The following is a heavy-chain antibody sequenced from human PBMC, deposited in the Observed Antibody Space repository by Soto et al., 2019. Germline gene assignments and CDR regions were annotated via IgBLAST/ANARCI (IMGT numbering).Heavy chain of an antibody. Sequence: GSLRLSCAASGFGFNTFGMQWVRQAPGKGLEWVAFISYEGSKTYYADSVKGRFSTSRDNSMKTLYLEMSSLRHEDTAVYYCAKNLPPYSGTYLDFWGQGTLVTVSS. CDR3: AKNLPPYSGTYLDF. CDR2: ISYEGSKT. CDR1: GFGFNTFG. J-gene: IGHJ4*02. D-gene: IGHD1-26*01. V-gene: IGHV3-30*18.